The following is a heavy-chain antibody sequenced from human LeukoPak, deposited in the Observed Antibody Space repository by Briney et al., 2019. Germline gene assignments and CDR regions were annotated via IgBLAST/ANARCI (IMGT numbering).Heavy chain of an antibody. J-gene: IGHJ3*02. CDR3: ARHRSAMVRGADAFDI. CDR1: GGTFSSYA. V-gene: IGHV1-69*04. Sequence: SVKVSCKASGGTFSSYAISWVRQAPGQGLEWMGRIIPILGIANYAQKFQGRVTITADKSTSTAYMELSSLRSEDTAVYYCARHRSAMVRGADAFDIWGQGTMVTVSS. CDR2: IIPILGIA. D-gene: IGHD3-10*01.